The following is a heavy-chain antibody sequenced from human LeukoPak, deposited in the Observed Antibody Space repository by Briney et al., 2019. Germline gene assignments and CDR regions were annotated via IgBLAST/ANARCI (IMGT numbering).Heavy chain of an antibody. J-gene: IGHJ3*02. CDR2: IYYSGST. CDR3: ARTTMGNAFDI. Sequence: SETLSLTCTVSGGSISSYYWSWIRQPPGKGLEWIGYIYYSGSTNYNPSLKSRVTISVDMSKSHFSLKLNSVAAADTAVYYCARTTMGNAFDIWGQGTMVTVSS. CDR1: GGSISSYY. D-gene: IGHD3-10*01. V-gene: IGHV4-59*12.